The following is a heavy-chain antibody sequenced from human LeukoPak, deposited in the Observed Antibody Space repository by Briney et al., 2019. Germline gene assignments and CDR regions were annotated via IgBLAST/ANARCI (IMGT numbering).Heavy chain of an antibody. Sequence: GGSLRLSCAGSGFTFSSYGMHWVRQAPGKGLERVAVIWYDGSNKYYADSVKGRFTISRDNSKNTLYLQMNSLRAEDTAVYYCARSTTYYYDSSGYSDFDYWGQGTLVTVSS. D-gene: IGHD3-22*01. J-gene: IGHJ4*02. CDR1: GFTFSSYG. V-gene: IGHV3-33*01. CDR2: IWYDGSNK. CDR3: ARSTTYYYDSSGYSDFDY.